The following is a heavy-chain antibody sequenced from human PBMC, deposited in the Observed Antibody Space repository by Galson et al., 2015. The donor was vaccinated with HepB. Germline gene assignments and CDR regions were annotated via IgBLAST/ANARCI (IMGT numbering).Heavy chain of an antibody. V-gene: IGHV3-49*03. CDR2: IRSKAYGGTT. CDR3: TNSVVPAAIHYFDY. J-gene: IGHJ4*02. CDR1: GFTFGDYA. Sequence: SLRLSCAASGFTFGDYAMSWFRQAPGKGLEWVGFIRSKAYGGTTEYAASVKGRFTISRDDSKSIAYLQMNSLKTEDTAVYYCTNSVVPAAIHYFDYWGQGTLSPSPQ. D-gene: IGHD2-2*02.